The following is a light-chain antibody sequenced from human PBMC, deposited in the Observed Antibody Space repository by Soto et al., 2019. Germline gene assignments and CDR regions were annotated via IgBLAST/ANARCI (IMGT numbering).Light chain of an antibody. CDR1: QDIQTY. J-gene: IGKJ3*01. CDR3: QHLNNYPPFT. Sequence: IQLTQSPSSLSASVGDRVSITCRASQDIQTYLAWYQQKRGEAPKLLISGTFTLQSGVPSRFNGSGSGTDFTLTISRLQPEDCATYYCQHLNNYPPFTVGPGTKVD. V-gene: IGKV1-9*01. CDR2: GTF.